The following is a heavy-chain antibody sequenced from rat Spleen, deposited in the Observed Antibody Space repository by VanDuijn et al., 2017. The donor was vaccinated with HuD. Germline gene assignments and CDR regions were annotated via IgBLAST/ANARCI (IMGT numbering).Heavy chain of an antibody. J-gene: IGHJ3*01. CDR3: ATQAGITTPWFAY. V-gene: IGHV5-22*01. CDR2: ISYEGSST. CDR1: GFTFSDYY. D-gene: IGHD1-4*01. Sequence: EVQLVESGGGLVQPGRSLKLSCVASGFTFSDYYMAWVRQAPKKGLEWVASISYEGSSTYYGDSVKGRFTISRDNAKSSLYLQMNSLKSEDTATYYCATQAGITTPWFAYWGQGTLVTVSS.